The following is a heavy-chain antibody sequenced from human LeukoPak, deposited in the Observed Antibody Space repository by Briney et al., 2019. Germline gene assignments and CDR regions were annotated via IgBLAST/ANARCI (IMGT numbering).Heavy chain of an antibody. CDR1: GGSISSYY. Sequence: SQTLSLTCTVSGGSISSYYWSWIRQPPGKGLEWIGYIYYSGSTNYNPSLKSRVIISVDTSKNQFSLKLSSVTAADTAVYYCARQGTSWYPDYWGQGTLVTVSS. CDR2: IYYSGST. D-gene: IGHD6-13*01. V-gene: IGHV4-59*08. CDR3: ARQGTSWYPDY. J-gene: IGHJ4*02.